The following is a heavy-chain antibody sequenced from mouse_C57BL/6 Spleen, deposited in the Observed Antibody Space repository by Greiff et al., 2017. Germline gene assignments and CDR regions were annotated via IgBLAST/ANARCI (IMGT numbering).Heavy chain of an antibody. CDR2: IYPGSGNT. J-gene: IGHJ4*01. Sequence: QVQLQQSGAELVRPGASVTLSCKASGYTFTDYYINWVKQRPGQGLEWIARIYPGSGNTYYNEKFKGKATLTADKSSSTAYMQLSSLTSEDSAVYFCARGGITTVKGYARDYWGQGTTVTVSS. CDR1: GYTFTDYY. V-gene: IGHV1-76*01. CDR3: ARGGITTVKGYARDY. D-gene: IGHD1-1*01.